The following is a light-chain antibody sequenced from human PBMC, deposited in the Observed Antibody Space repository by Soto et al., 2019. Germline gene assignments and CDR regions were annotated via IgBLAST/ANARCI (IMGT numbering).Light chain of an antibody. CDR2: EAS. V-gene: IGKV3-20*01. CDR3: QQYGSAPRT. J-gene: IGKJ2*01. Sequence: EITLTRSPSTLSLPPGERATLSCRASHRGTGSWVAWYQQKPGQTPRLIIYEASSRATGIPDRFSGSESGTDFTVTISRLEPEDFAVYYCQQYGSAPRTCGQVTKV. CDR1: HRGTGSW.